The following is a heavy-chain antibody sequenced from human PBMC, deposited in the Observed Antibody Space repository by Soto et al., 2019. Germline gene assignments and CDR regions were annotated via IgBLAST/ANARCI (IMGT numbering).Heavy chain of an antibody. J-gene: IGHJ4*02. CDR2: INSIGSTI. CDR1: GFTFSDYT. V-gene: IGHV3-11*04. D-gene: IGHD2-2*01. CDR3: ARMPRPPGNFDC. Sequence: PGGSLRLSCTASGFTFSDYTMSWIRQAPGKGLEWIAYINSIGSTIYYADSVKGRFTVSRDNAKNTVYLQMNSLRAEDTAVYYYARMPRPPGNFDCWGQGTLVTVSS.